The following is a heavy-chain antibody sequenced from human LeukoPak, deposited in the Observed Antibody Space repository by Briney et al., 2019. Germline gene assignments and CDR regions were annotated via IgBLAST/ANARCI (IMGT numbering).Heavy chain of an antibody. CDR2: IKQDGSEE. CDR3: ARARSGSYAGIDY. D-gene: IGHD1-26*01. Sequence: GGSLRLSCAASGFTFSSYWMSWVRQAPGKGLEWEANIKQDGSEEYYVDSVKGRFTISRDNAKNSLYLQMNSLRAEDTAVYYCARARSGSYAGIDYWGQGTLVTVSS. J-gene: IGHJ4*02. V-gene: IGHV3-7*02. CDR1: GFTFSSYW.